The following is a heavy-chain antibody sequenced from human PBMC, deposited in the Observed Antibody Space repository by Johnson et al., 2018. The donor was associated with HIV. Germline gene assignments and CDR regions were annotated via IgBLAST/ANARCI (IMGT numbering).Heavy chain of an antibody. J-gene: IGHJ3*02. CDR3: ARGLNYYDSSGYYWVDRADDAFDI. CDR1: GFTFSSYD. CDR2: IYSGDNT. V-gene: IGHV3-66*01. Sequence: VQLVESGGGLVQPGGSLRLSCAASGFTFSSYDMYWVRQTTGKGLEWVSVIYSGDNTFHTDSVKGRFIISRDNSKNTLYLQMNSLRAEDTAVYYCARGLNYYDSSGYYWVDRADDAFDIWGQGTMVTVSS. D-gene: IGHD3-22*01.